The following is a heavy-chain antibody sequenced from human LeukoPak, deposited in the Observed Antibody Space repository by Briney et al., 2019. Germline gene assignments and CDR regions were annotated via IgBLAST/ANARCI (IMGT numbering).Heavy chain of an antibody. J-gene: IGHJ5*02. V-gene: IGHV4-4*07. CDR3: ARTPYVIFGVVNWENWFDP. Sequence: SETLSLTCTVSGGSISSYYWSWIRRPAGKGLEWIGRIYTSGSTNYNPSLKSRVTMSVDTSKNQFSLKLSSVTAADTAVYYCARTPYVIFGVVNWENWFDPWGQGTLVTVSS. D-gene: IGHD3-3*01. CDR1: GGSISSYY. CDR2: IYTSGST.